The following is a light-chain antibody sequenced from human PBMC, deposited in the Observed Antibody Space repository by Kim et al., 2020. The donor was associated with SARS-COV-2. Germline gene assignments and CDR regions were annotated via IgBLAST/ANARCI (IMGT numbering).Light chain of an antibody. CDR1: SSDVGGYNY. CDR3: SSYTSSNTLV. CDR2: DVT. V-gene: IGLV2-14*03. J-gene: IGLJ1*01. Sequence: QSALTQPASVSGSPGQSITISCTGTSSDVGGYNYVSWYQQHPGKAPKVLIHDVTIRPSGISNRFSASKSASTASLTISGLQAEDEADYYCSSYTSSNTLVFGTGTKVTVL.